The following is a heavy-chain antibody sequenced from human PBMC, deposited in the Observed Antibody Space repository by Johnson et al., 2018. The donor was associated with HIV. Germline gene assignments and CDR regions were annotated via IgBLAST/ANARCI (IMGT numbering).Heavy chain of an antibody. Sequence: VQLVESGGGLVKPGGSLRISCEASGMIFSNLWFNWVRQAPGKGLEWVGRIRSKSAGGTIEYAAPVKGRFTISRDDSRDTLYLQMNSLKTEDTAVYYCSTDHPTAPLIIMNAFDICGQGTIVTVSS. CDR2: IRSKSAGGTI. CDR1: GMIFSNLW. V-gene: IGHV3-15*01. D-gene: IGHD3-16*02. J-gene: IGHJ3*02. CDR3: STDHPTAPLIIMNAFDI.